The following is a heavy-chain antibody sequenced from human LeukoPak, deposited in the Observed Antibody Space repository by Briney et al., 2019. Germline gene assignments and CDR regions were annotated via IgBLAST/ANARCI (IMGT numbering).Heavy chain of an antibody. Sequence: PGGSLRLSCAASGFTFSSYGMHWVRQAPGKGLEWVAVISYDGSNKYYADSVKGRFTISRDNSKNTLYLQMNSLRAEDTAVYYCAKDLRPWMVAAPYDYWGQGTLVTVSS. CDR3: AKDLRPWMVAAPYDY. CDR1: GFTFSSYG. D-gene: IGHD2-15*01. J-gene: IGHJ4*02. V-gene: IGHV3-30*18. CDR2: ISYDGSNK.